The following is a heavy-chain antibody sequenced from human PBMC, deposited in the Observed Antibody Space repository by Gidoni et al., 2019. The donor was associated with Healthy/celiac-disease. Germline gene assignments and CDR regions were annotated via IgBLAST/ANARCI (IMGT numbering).Heavy chain of an antibody. Sequence: EVQLLGSGGGLVQPGGSLCLSCAASGFTFSSYAMSWFRQAPGKGLEWVSAISGSGGSTYYADSVKGRFTISRDNSKNTLYLQMNSLRAEDTAVYYCAKARYPYCGGDCYSPDYWGQGTLVTVSS. D-gene: IGHD2-21*02. CDR1: GFTFSSYA. J-gene: IGHJ4*02. V-gene: IGHV3-23*01. CDR3: AKARYPYCGGDCYSPDY. CDR2: ISGSGGST.